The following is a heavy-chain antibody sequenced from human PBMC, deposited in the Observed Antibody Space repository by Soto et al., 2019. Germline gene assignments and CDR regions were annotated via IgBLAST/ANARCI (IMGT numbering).Heavy chain of an antibody. D-gene: IGHD1-1*01. V-gene: IGHV4-4*07. CDR2: IYATGTT. CDR3: VRDGTKTLRDWFDP. J-gene: IGHJ5*02. Sequence: SETLSLTCTVSGASISCYYWRWMRKSAGKGLEWIGRIYATGTTDYNPSLKRRVMMSVDTSKKQFSLSLRSVTAADTAVYYCVRDGTKTLRDWFDPWGQGISVTVSS. CDR1: GASISCYY.